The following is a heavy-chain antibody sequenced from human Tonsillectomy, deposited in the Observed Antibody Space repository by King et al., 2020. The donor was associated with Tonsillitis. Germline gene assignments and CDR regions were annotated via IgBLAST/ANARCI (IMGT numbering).Heavy chain of an antibody. Sequence: QLVQSGGGLVQPGGSLRLSCAASGFTFSNNALTWVRQAPGKGLEWVSTISGGATNTYYADSVKGRFTISRDNSKNTLYLQMSSLRAEDTAVYYCAKVGDYGCNFDLFYFDSWGQGTLVTVSS. J-gene: IGHJ4*02. CDR2: ISGGATNT. V-gene: IGHV3-23*04. CDR1: GFTFSNNA. D-gene: IGHD4-23*01. CDR3: AKVGDYGCNFDLFYFDS.